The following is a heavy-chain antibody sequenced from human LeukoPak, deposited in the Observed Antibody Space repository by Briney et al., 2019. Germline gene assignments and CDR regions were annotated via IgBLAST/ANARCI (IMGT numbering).Heavy chain of an antibody. CDR3: AGDIVATRPFDY. D-gene: IGHD5-12*01. V-gene: IGHV4-4*07. Sequence: SETLSLTCTVSGGSISSYYWSWIRQPAGKGLEWIGRIYTSGSTNYNPSLKSRVTMSVDTSKNQFSLKLSSVTAADTAVYYCAGDIVATRPFDYWGQGTLVTVSS. CDR1: GGSISSYY. CDR2: IYTSGST. J-gene: IGHJ4*02.